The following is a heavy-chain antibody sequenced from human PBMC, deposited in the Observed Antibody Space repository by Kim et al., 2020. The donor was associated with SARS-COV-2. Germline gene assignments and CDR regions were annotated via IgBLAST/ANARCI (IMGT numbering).Heavy chain of an antibody. J-gene: IGHJ4*02. CDR3: ARRSYYDFWSGPRVFDY. Sequence: LKSRVTISVDTSKNQFSLKLSSVTAADTAVYYCARRSYYDFWSGPRVFDYWGQGTLVTVSS. V-gene: IGHV4-34*01. D-gene: IGHD3-3*01.